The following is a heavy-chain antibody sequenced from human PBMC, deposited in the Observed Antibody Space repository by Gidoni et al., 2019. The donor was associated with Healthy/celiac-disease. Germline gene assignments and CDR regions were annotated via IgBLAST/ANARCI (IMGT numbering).Heavy chain of an antibody. Sequence: QVQLVQSGAALKKPGASVKVSCTASGYTFTSYGIRWVRQGPGQGPEWMGWISAYTGNTNDAQKLQGRVTMTTDTSTRTAYMELRSLRSDDTAVYYCAREWFETGRAVGNDYWGQGTLVTVSS. J-gene: IGHJ4*02. CDR3: AREWFETGRAVGNDY. CDR2: ISAYTGNT. CDR1: GYTFTSYG. D-gene: IGHD3-9*01. V-gene: IGHV1-18*01.